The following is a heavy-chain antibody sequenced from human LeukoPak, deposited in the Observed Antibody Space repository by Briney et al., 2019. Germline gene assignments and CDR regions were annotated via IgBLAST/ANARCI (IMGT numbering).Heavy chain of an antibody. V-gene: IGHV3-74*01. Sequence: PGGSLRLSCAASGFTLRDFWMHWVRQAPGKWLVWVSRLNSDGRSTSYAASVKGRFTISRDNAKNTVYLQMTSLRAEDTAVYYCVRETCTGACYPYYLDYWGQGTLVTVSS. CDR3: VRETCTGACYPYYLDY. CDR2: LNSDGRST. J-gene: IGHJ4*02. CDR1: GFTLRDFW. D-gene: IGHD2-8*02.